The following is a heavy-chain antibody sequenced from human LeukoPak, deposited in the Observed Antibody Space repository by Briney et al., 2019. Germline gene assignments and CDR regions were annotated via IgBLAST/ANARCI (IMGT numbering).Heavy chain of an antibody. D-gene: IGHD1-26*01. CDR2: ISGSGGST. CDR1: GFTFSSYA. Sequence: PGGSLRLSCAASGFTFSSYAMSWVRQAPGKGLEWVSDISGSGGSTYYADSVKGRFTISRDNSKNTLNLQMNSLRAEDTAVYYCATSLVGATDYWGQGTLVTVSS. V-gene: IGHV3-23*01. J-gene: IGHJ4*02. CDR3: ATSLVGATDY.